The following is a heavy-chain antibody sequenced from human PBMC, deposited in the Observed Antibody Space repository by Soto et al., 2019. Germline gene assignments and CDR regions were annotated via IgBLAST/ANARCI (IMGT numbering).Heavy chain of an antibody. CDR1: GGSISSGGYS. Sequence: SETLSLTCAVSGGSISSGGYSWSWIRQPPGKGLEGIGYIYHSGSTYYNPSLKSRVTISVDTSKNQFSLKLSSVTAADTAVYYCAREGRLGGRYGFRYWGQGTLVTVSS. CDR2: IYHSGST. J-gene: IGHJ4*02. V-gene: IGHV4-30-2*01. D-gene: IGHD5-18*01. CDR3: AREGRLGGRYGFRY.